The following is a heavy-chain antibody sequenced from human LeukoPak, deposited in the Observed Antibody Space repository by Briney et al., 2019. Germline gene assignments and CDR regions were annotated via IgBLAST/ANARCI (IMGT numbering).Heavy chain of an antibody. Sequence: PSETLSLTCAASGGSISSSGHFWSWIRQHPGQGLEWIGYIYYTGSSYYNPSLKSRLTISVDTSENQFSLKLSSVTAADTAVYYCARGYGPFDPWGQGTLVTVSS. V-gene: IGHV4-31*02. D-gene: IGHD5-12*01. CDR3: ARGYGPFDP. CDR1: GGSISSSGHF. CDR2: IYYTGSS. J-gene: IGHJ5*02.